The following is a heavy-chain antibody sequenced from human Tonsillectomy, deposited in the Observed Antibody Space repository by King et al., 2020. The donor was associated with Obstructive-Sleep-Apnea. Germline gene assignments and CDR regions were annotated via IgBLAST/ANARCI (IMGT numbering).Heavy chain of an antibody. J-gene: IGHJ6*02. V-gene: IGHV4-4*02. CDR1: GGSISSSNW. D-gene: IGHD3-22*01. CDR3: ARDASYLSGYYPRSFYYYGMDV. Sequence: VQLQESGPGLVKPSGTLSLTCAVSGGSISSSNWWSWVRQPPGKGLGWIGEIYHSGSTNYNPSLTSRVTISVDKSKNQFSLKLSSVTAADTAVYYRARDASYLSGYYPRSFYYYGMDVWGQGTTVTVSS. CDR2: IYHSGST.